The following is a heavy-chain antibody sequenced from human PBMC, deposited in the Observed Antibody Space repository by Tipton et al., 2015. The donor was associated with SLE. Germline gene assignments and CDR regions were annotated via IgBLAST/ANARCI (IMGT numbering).Heavy chain of an antibody. CDR1: GGSFSGYY. CDR3: ARHRAFWSGYYTDWFDP. V-gene: IGHV4-34*01. Sequence: TLSLTCAVYGGSFSGYYWSWIRQPPGKGLEWIGEINHRGSTNYNPSLKSRVTISVDTSKNQFSLKLSSVTAADTAVYYCARHRAFWSGYYTDWFDPWGQGTLVTVSS. D-gene: IGHD3-3*01. J-gene: IGHJ5*02. CDR2: INHRGST.